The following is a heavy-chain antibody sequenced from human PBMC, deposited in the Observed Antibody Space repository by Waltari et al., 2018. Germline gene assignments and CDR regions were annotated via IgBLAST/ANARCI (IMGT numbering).Heavy chain of an antibody. Sequence: QVQLQQWGAGLVRPSETLSLTCDVYGLSLTVYYWTWLRQSPGKGLEWIGENNLGDNIYYHPALENRVPILLDKAKNTVALGLDTGNAADTAVYYCVTGPRDKGVGRYSGEFFHHWGPGTLVTVSS. J-gene: IGHJ1*01. CDR1: GLSLTVYY. CDR2: NNLGDNI. V-gene: IGHV4-34*02. D-gene: IGHD3-9*01. CDR3: VTGPRDKGVGRYSGEFFHH.